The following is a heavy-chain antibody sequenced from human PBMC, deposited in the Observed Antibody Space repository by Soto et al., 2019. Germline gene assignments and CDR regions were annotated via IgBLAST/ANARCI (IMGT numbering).Heavy chain of an antibody. Sequence: GASVKVSCKASGYTFTTYGIGWVRQAPGQGLEWMGWINTYIGNTNYAQRLQGRVTVTADTSTSTAYMELRSLRSDDTAVYYCARYSGSSLYGFDIWGQGTTVTVSS. CDR1: GYTFTTYG. CDR2: INTYIGNT. D-gene: IGHD1-26*01. CDR3: ARYSGSSLYGFDI. J-gene: IGHJ3*02. V-gene: IGHV1-18*04.